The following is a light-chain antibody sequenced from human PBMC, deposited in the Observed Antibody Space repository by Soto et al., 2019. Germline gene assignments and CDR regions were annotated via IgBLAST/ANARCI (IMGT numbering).Light chain of an antibody. Sequence: EIVMTQSPATLSVSPGERATLSCRASQNISSNLAWYQQKPGQAPRVLIDGASTSATGIPARFSGSGSGTEFTLTISSLQSEDCAVYYCQQYNNWLWTFGQGTKVEIK. CDR2: GAS. CDR1: QNISSN. V-gene: IGKV3-15*01. J-gene: IGKJ1*01. CDR3: QQYNNWLWT.